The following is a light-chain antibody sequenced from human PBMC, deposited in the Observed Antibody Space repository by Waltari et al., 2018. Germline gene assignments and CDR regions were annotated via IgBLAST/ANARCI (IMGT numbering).Light chain of an antibody. CDR1: QSINSW. Sequence: DLQMTQSPSSLSASVGDTVTITCRASQSINSWLDWYQQKPGTAPNLLIYKTSTLRSGVPSRFSGSGSGTEFTLTISSLQPEDFATYYCLQYDTQPWSFGPGTKVEIK. CDR3: LQYDTQPWS. V-gene: IGKV1-5*03. CDR2: KTS. J-gene: IGKJ1*01.